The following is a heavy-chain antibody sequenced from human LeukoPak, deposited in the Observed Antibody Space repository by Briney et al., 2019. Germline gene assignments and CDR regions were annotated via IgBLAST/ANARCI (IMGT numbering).Heavy chain of an antibody. CDR1: GYTLTELS. CDR3: ATGHYGSGSYYNDNYYYYGMDV. V-gene: IGHV1-24*01. Sequence: GASVKVSCKVSGYTLTELSMHWVRQAPGKGLEWMGGFDPEDGETIYAQKFQGRVTMTEDTSTDTAYMELSSLRSEDTAVYYCATGHYGSGSYYNDNYYYYGMDVWGQGTTVTVSS. D-gene: IGHD3-10*01. J-gene: IGHJ6*02. CDR2: FDPEDGET.